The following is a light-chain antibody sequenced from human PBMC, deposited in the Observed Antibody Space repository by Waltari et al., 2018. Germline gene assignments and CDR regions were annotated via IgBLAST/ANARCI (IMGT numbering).Light chain of an antibody. CDR1: NNGSKS. CDR2: DES. J-gene: IGLJ2*01. CDR3: QVWDSSSDHPV. V-gene: IGLV3-21*03. Sequence: SYVLTPPPSVSVAPGKTARITCGGNNNGSKSVHWYQQKPGQAPVLVVYDESYRPSVIPERFSGSNSGNTATLTISRVEAGDEADYYCQVWDSSSDHPVFGGGTKLTVL.